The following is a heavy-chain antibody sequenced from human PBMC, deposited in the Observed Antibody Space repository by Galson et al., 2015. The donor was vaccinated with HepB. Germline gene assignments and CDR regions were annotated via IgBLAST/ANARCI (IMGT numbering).Heavy chain of an antibody. J-gene: IGHJ4*02. CDR1: GFTFSNHG. CDR2: ISYDGTTK. V-gene: IGHV3-30*18. D-gene: IGHD6-19*01. Sequence: SLRLSCAASGFTFSNHGMHWVRQAPGRGLEWLAVISYDGTTKYYLDSVKGRFTISRDNSKNTLYLQMNSLRAEDTAVYYCAKIQWTVTGTLDYWGQGTLVTVSS. CDR3: AKIQWTVTGTLDY.